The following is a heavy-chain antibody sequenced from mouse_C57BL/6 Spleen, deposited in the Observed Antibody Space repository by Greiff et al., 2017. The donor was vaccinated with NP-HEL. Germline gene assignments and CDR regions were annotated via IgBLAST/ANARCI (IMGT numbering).Heavy chain of an antibody. V-gene: IGHV1-4*01. CDR2: INPSSGYT. D-gene: IGHD2-1*01. CDR3: ARGYYGNYYYAMDY. Sequence: VKLVESGAELARPGASVNMSCKASGYTFTSYTMHWVKQRPGQGLEWIGYINPSSGYTKYNQKFKDKATLTADKSSSTAYMQLSSLTSEDSAVYYCARGYYGNYYYAMDYWGQGTSVTVSS. J-gene: IGHJ4*01. CDR1: GYTFTSYT.